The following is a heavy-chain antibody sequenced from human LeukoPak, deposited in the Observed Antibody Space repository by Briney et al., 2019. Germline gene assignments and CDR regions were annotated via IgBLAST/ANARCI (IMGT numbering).Heavy chain of an antibody. D-gene: IGHD6-6*01. CDR1: GFTFSSCG. CDR2: IGPTGTDR. V-gene: IGHV3-21*04. J-gene: IGHJ4*02. Sequence: PGGSLRLSCAASGFTFSSCGFNWVRQAPGKGLEWVSSIGPTGTDRYYADSVRGRFTISRDNAKNSMYLQMNSLRAEATALYYCARGMASSSAGSDYWGQGTLVTVSS. CDR3: ARGMASSSAGSDY.